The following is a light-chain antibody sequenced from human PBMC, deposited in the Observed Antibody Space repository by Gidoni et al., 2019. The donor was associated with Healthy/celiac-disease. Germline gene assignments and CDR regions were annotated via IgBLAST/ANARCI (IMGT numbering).Light chain of an antibody. Sequence: DIHMTPSPSSLSASVGDRVTITCRASQSIISYLNWYQQKPGKAPKLLIYAASSLQSGVPSRFSGSGSVTDFTLPISSLQPEDFATYYCQQSYSTPSTFGQGTKLEIK. V-gene: IGKV1-39*01. J-gene: IGKJ2*02. CDR1: QSIISY. CDR3: QQSYSTPST. CDR2: AAS.